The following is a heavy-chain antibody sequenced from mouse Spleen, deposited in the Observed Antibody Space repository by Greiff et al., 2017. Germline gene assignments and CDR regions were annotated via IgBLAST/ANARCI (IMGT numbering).Heavy chain of an antibody. Sequence: EVQLVESGGGLVQPGGSRKLSCAASGFTFSSFGMHWVRQAPEKGLEWVAYISSGSSTIYYAATVKGRFTISRDNPKNTLFLQMTSLRSEDTAMYYCARQGWDYWGQGTTLTVSS. V-gene: IGHV5-17*02. CDR3: ARQGWDY. CDR2: ISSGSSTI. CDR1: GFTFSSFG. J-gene: IGHJ2*01. D-gene: IGHD3-3*01.